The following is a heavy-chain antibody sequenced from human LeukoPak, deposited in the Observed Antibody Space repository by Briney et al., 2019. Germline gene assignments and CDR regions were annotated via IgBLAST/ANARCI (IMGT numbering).Heavy chain of an antibody. CDR3: AKTYYYDSSGYYGGRGYFDY. CDR2: ISGSGGST. D-gene: IGHD3-22*01. CDR1: GFTFSSYA. V-gene: IGHV3-23*01. J-gene: IGHJ4*02. Sequence: GGSLRLSCAASGFTFSSYAMSWVRQAPGKGLEWVSAISGSGGSTYYADSVKGRFTISRDNSKNTLYLQMNSLRAEDTAVYYCAKTYYYDSSGYYGGRGYFDYWGQGTLVTVSS.